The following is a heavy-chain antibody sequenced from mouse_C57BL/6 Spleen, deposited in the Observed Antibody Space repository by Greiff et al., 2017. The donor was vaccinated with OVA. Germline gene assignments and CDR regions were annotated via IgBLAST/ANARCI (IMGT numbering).Heavy chain of an antibody. J-gene: IGHJ4*01. CDR2: IWWDDDK. V-gene: IGHV8-8*01. CDR1: GFSLSTFGMG. Sequence: QVQLKESGPGILQPSQTLSLTCSFSGFSLSTFGMGVGWIRQPSGKGLEWLAHIWWDDDKYYNPALKSRLTISKDTSKNQVFLKIANVDTADTATYYCARFITTVVESYYAMDYWGQGTSVTVSS. D-gene: IGHD1-1*01. CDR3: ARFITTVVESYYAMDY.